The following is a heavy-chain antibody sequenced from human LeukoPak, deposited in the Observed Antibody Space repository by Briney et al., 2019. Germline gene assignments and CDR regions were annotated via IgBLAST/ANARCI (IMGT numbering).Heavy chain of an antibody. CDR3: ARVGVHFWSGYRY. J-gene: IGHJ4*02. V-gene: IGHV1-69*05. D-gene: IGHD3-3*02. Sequence: ASVKVSCKASGGTFISYAISWVRQAHGQGREWRGRIIPIFGTANYVQKFQGRVTITTDESKSTAYMELSSLRSEDTAVYYCARVGVHFWSGYRYWGQGTLVTVSS. CDR2: IIPIFGTA. CDR1: GGTFISYA.